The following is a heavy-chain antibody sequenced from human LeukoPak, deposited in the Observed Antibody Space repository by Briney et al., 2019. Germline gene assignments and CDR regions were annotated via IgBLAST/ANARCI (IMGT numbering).Heavy chain of an antibody. V-gene: IGHV4-4*02. CDR3: ARRFYCSSTSCSNWFDP. CDR1: GGSISTSNW. D-gene: IGHD2-2*01. J-gene: IGHJ5*02. CDR2: IYYSGST. Sequence: PSGTLSLTCAVSGGSISTSNWWSWVRQPPGKGLEWIGSIYYSGSTYYNPSLKSRVTISVDTSKNHFSLRLTSVTAADTAVYYCARRFYCSSTSCSNWFDPWGQGTLVTVSS.